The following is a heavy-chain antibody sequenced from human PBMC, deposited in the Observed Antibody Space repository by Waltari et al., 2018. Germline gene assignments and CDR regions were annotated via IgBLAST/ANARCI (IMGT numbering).Heavy chain of an antibody. J-gene: IGHJ5*02. D-gene: IGHD1-7*01. CDR2: IIPIPGTE. CDR1: GGAFSTYA. Sequence: QVQLVQSGAEVKNPGSTLKVSCKTSGGAFSTYAISWVRQAPGQGLEWMGIIPIPGTEHYSQKFQGRITITADESTSTAYMELSGLKSDDTAVYYCATFGGNSNWFDPWGQGTLVTVSS. V-gene: IGHV1-69*01. CDR3: ATFGGNSNWFDP.